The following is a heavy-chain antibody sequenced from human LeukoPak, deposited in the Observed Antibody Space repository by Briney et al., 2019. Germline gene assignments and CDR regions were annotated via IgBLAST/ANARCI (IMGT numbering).Heavy chain of an antibody. CDR3: ARHLAGIAVAGPYYFDY. V-gene: IGHV4-59*08. Sequence: PSETLSLTCTVSGGSISSYYWSWIRQPPGKGLEWIGYIYYSGSTNYNPSLKSRVTISVDTSKNQFSLKLSSVTAADTAVYYCARHLAGIAVAGPYYFDYWGQGTLVTVSS. CDR2: IYYSGST. CDR1: GGSISSYY. D-gene: IGHD6-19*01. J-gene: IGHJ4*02.